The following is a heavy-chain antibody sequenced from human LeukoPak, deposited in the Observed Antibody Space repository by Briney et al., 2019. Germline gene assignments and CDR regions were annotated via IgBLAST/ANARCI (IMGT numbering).Heavy chain of an antibody. CDR1: GGTFSSYA. D-gene: IGHD6-13*01. CDR2: IIPIFGTA. Sequence: ASVKVSCKASGGTFSSYAISWVRQAPGQGLEWIGRIIPIFGTANYAQKFQGRVTITTDESTSTAYMELSSLRSEDTAVYYCAGNPGIAAAGTFDYWGQGTLVTVSS. V-gene: IGHV1-69*05. J-gene: IGHJ4*02. CDR3: AGNPGIAAAGTFDY.